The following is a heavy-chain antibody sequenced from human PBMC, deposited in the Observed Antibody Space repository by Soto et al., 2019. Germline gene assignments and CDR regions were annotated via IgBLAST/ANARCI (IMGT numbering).Heavy chain of an antibody. CDR3: ASRHRAGYSAAFDI. CDR1: GGTFSSYA. Sequence: QVQLVQSGAEVKKPGSSVKVSCKASGGTFSSYAIGWVRQAPGQGLEWMGGIIPIFGTANYAQKVQGRVTITAVEYTSSAHMLLSSLRSEDTAVYYCASRHRAGYSAAFDIWGQGTMVTVSS. V-gene: IGHV1-69*12. J-gene: IGHJ3*02. CDR2: IIPIFGTA. D-gene: IGHD4-4*01.